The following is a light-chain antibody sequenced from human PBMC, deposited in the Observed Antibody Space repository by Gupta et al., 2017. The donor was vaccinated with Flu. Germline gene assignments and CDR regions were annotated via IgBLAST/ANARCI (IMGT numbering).Light chain of an antibody. CDR2: GAA. J-gene: IGKJ1*01. Sequence: TLSLSPGERATLSCRASQSVSSSYLAWYQQKPGQAPRLLIYGAASRATGIPDRFTGSGSGTDXTLTISXLEPEDFAVYYCQQYRSSPTWTFGXGTKVEIK. CDR3: QQYRSSPTWT. V-gene: IGKV3-20*01. CDR1: QSVSSSY.